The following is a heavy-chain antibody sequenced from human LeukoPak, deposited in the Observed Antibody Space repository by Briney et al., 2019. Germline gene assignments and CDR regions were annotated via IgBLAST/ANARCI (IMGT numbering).Heavy chain of an antibody. CDR3: ARDCRDGYNCYSV. CDR2: IYYSGST. V-gene: IGHV4-59*12. CDR1: GGSISSYY. J-gene: IGHJ4*02. Sequence: SETLSLTCTVSGGSISSYYWSWIRQPPGKGLEWIGYIYYSGSTYYNPSLKSRVTISVDTSKNQFSLKLSSVTAADTAVYYCARDCRDGYNCYSVWGQGTLVTVSS. D-gene: IGHD5-24*01.